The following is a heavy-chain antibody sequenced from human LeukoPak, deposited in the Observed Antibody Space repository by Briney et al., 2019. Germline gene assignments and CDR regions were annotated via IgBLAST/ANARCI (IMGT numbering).Heavy chain of an antibody. CDR2: INHSGST. D-gene: IGHD3-10*01. CDR1: GGSFSGYY. Sequence: SETLSLTCAVYGGSFSGYYWSWIRQPPGKGLEWIGEINHSGSTNYNPSLKSRVTISVDTSKNQFSLKLSSVTAADTAVYYCARGTRLRLLWFGESKFDYWGQGTLVTVSS. J-gene: IGHJ4*02. CDR3: ARGTRLRLLWFGESKFDY. V-gene: IGHV4-34*01.